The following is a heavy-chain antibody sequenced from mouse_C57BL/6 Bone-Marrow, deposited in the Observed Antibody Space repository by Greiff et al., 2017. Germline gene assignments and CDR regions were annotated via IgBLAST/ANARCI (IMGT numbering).Heavy chain of an antibody. CDR3: ARGGYYDYYAMDY. V-gene: IGHV1-76*01. D-gene: IGHD2-3*01. Sequence: QLQQSGAELVRPGASVKLSCKASGYTFTDYYINWVKQRPGQGLEWIARIYPGSGNTYYNEKFKGKATLTAEKSSSTAYMQLSSLTSEDSAVYFCARGGYYDYYAMDYWGQGTSVTVSS. CDR2: IYPGSGNT. CDR1: GYTFTDYY. J-gene: IGHJ4*01.